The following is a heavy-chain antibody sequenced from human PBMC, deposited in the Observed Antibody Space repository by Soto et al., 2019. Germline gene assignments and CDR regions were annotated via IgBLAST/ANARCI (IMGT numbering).Heavy chain of an antibody. CDR1: GFTFGSHG. V-gene: IGHV3-30*18. CDR2: ISYDETNE. CDR3: AKDLRTTNSMYGMDV. D-gene: IGHD2-8*01. Sequence: PGGSLRLSCVASGFTFGSHGMHWVRQAPGKGLEWVAVISYDETNEHYVDSVKGRFTISRDNSKSILYLQMNRLRPEHTAEYKCAKDLRTTNSMYGMDVWGQGTTVTVSS. J-gene: IGHJ6*02.